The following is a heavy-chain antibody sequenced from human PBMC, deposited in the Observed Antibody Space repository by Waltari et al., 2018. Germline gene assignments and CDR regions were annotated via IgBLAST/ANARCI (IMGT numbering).Heavy chain of an antibody. CDR3: ASPDNWNYGALGY. J-gene: IGHJ4*02. CDR1: GGSSSSQY. Sequence: QVQLQESGPGLVKPSETLSLTGTVSGGSSSSQYWSWIRQPQGKGLEWIGYMYYSWSTNNNPSLKNRITISVGTSKNQFSLMLSSVTAADTAVYYCASPDNWNYGALGYWGQGTLVTVSS. CDR2: MYYSWST. V-gene: IGHV4-59*11. D-gene: IGHD1-7*01.